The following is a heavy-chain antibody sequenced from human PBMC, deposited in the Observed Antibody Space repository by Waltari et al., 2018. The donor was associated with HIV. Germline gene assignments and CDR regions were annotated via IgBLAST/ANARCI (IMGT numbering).Heavy chain of an antibody. Sequence: QVQLVESGGGVVQPGRSLRLSCAASGFTFSSYGMHWVRQAPGKGLEWVAVISYDGSNKYYADSVKGRFTISRDNSKNTLYLQMNSLRAEDTAVYYCAKDLELWSSYYYYGMDVWGQGTTVTVSS. V-gene: IGHV3-30*18. CDR3: AKDLELWSSYYYYGMDV. CDR1: GFTFSSYG. D-gene: IGHD5-18*01. J-gene: IGHJ6*02. CDR2: ISYDGSNK.